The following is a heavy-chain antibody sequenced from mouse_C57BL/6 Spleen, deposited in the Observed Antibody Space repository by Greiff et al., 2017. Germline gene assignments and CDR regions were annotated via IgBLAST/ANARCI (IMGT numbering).Heavy chain of an antibody. CDR2: IYPGSGNT. CDR3: ASNYGLEY. D-gene: IGHD1-1*01. J-gene: IGHJ2*01. CDR1: GYTFTDYY. Sequence: VQLQESGAELVRPGASVKLSCKASGYTFTDYYINWVKQRPGQGLEWIARIYPGSGNTYYNEKFKGKATLTAEKSSSTAYMQLSSLTSEDSAVYFCASNYGLEYWGQGTTLTVSS. V-gene: IGHV1-76*01.